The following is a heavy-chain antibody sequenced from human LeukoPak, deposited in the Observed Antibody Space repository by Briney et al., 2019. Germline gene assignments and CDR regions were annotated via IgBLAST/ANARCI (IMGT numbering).Heavy chain of an antibody. CDR3: ARADGGYDN. CDR1: GFTFSSYA. Sequence: PGGSLRLSCAASGFTFSSYAMHWVRQAPGKGLEYVSAISSNGGSTYYANSVKGRFTISRDNSKNTLYLQMGSLRAEDMAVYYCARADGGYDNWGQGTLVTVSS. V-gene: IGHV3-64*01. D-gene: IGHD5-12*01. J-gene: IGHJ4*02. CDR2: ISSNGGST.